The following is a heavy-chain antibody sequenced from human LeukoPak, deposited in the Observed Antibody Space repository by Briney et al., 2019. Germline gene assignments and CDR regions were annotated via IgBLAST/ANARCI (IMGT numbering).Heavy chain of an antibody. Sequence: PGGSLRLSCVASGFTLSSYNMKWVRQAPGKRLEWVSSISWRSSDIEYADSVKGRFTISRDIDKKSLYLQMNSLRVEDTAVYYCASHPFPSVPRDPDYWGQGTLVTVSS. V-gene: IGHV3-21*01. CDR2: ISWRSSDI. CDR1: GFTLSSYN. J-gene: IGHJ4*02. D-gene: IGHD2-2*01. CDR3: ASHPFPSVPRDPDY.